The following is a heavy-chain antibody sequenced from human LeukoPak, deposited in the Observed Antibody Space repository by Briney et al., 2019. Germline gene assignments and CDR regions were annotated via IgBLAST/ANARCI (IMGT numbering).Heavy chain of an antibody. CDR1: GFTFSSYA. J-gene: IGHJ4*02. CDR2: ISGSGGST. Sequence: GGSLRLSCAASGFTFSSYAMSWVRQAPGKGLEWVSAISGSGGSTYYADSVKGRFTISRDNSKNTLYLQMNSLRAGDTAVYYCARGYCSSTSCYPFFDYWGQGTLVTVSS. V-gene: IGHV3-23*01. D-gene: IGHD2-2*01. CDR3: ARGYCSSTSCYPFFDY.